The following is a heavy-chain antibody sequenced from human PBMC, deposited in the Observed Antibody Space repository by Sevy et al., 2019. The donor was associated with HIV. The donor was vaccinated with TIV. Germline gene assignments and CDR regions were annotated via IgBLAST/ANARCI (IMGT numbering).Heavy chain of an antibody. D-gene: IGHD3-10*01. J-gene: IGHJ6*02. CDR2: ISSSSSYI. CDR1: GFTFSSYS. V-gene: IGHV3-21*01. CDR3: ARRGGDYYYYGMDV. Sequence: GGSLRLSCAASGFTFSSYSMNWVRQAPGKGLEWVSSISSSSSYIYYADSVKGRFTISRDNAKNSLYLHMNSLRAEDTAVYYCARRGGDYYYYGMDVWGQGTTVTVSS.